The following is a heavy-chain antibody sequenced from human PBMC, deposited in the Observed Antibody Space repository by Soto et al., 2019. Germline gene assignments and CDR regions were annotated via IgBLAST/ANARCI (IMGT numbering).Heavy chain of an antibody. CDR3: AKNPGYYYDSTGYHFDY. CDR2: ISYGGGTT. V-gene: IGHV3-23*01. J-gene: IGHJ4*02. D-gene: IGHD3-22*01. Sequence: EVQLLESRGGLVQPGGSLRLSCAASEFTFSNYAMSWVRQAPGKGLEWVSAISYGGGTTYYADSVKGRFTISRDNSKNTLYLQMNSLRAEDTAVYYCAKNPGYYYDSTGYHFDYWGQGTLVTVSS. CDR1: EFTFSNYA.